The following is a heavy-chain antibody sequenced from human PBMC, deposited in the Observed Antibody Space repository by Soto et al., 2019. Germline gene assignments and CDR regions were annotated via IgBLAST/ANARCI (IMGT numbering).Heavy chain of an antibody. Sequence: TGGSLRLSCAASGFTFGSYSMNWPRQAPGKGLEWISYISSWSETIYYADSVKGRFTISRDNAKKSLYLQVNSLRDEDTAVYYCARGGRITIFGVITLWGQGTLVTVSS. CDR2: ISSWSETI. CDR1: GFTFGSYS. CDR3: ARGGRITIFGVITL. V-gene: IGHV3-48*02. D-gene: IGHD3-3*01. J-gene: IGHJ4*02.